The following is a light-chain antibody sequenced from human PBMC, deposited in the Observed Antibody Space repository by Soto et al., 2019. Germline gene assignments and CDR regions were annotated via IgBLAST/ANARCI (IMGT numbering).Light chain of an antibody. CDR3: QQYDVYST. CDR1: QSVSSN. J-gene: IGKJ1*01. Sequence: ETVMPQSPPTLSVSPGEGATLCCRASQSVSSNLVWYQHRPGQAPRLLIYGASTRATDIPARFIGSGSGTEFTLTISSMKSDDFATYYCQQYDVYSTFGQGTKVDIK. V-gene: IGKV3-15*01. CDR2: GAS.